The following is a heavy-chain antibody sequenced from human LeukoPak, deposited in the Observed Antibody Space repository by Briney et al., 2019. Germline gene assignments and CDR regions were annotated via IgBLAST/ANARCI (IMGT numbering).Heavy chain of an antibody. D-gene: IGHD3-22*01. CDR1: GGTFSSYA. CDR2: IIPIFGTA. V-gene: IGHV1-69*05. CDR3: AAVGYSSGFSPHDAFDI. J-gene: IGHJ3*02. Sequence: SVKVSCKASGGTFSSYAISWVRQAPGQGLEWMGGIIPIFGTANYAQKFQERVTITRDMSTSTAYMELSSLRSEDTAVYYCAAVGYSSGFSPHDAFDIWGQGTVVTVSS.